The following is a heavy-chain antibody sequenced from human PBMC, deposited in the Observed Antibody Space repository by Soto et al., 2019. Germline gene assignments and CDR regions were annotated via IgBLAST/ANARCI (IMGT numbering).Heavy chain of an antibody. Sequence: GASVKVSCKASGYTFTSYGISWVRQAPGQGLEGMGWISDYNGNTNYSQKLHVRVTMTTDTFTSTAYMELRSLISVVTSVYYCARCIGYGAFDIWGQGTMVTVSS. J-gene: IGHJ3*02. CDR2: ISDYNGNT. CDR1: GYTFTSYG. V-gene: IGHV1-18*01. CDR3: ARCIGYGAFDI. D-gene: IGHD3-22*01.